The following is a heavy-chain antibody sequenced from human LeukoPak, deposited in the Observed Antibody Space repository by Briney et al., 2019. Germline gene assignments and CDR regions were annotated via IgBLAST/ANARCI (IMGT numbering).Heavy chain of an antibody. CDR2: ISGSGGST. D-gene: IGHD4-17*01. J-gene: IGHJ4*02. CDR3: AKDRYGDYLFDY. V-gene: IGHV3-23*01. CDR1: GFTFDDYA. Sequence: GRSLRLSCAASGFTFDDYAMHWVRQAPGKGLEWVSGISGSGGSTYYADSVKGRFTISRDNSKNTLYLQMYSLRAEDTAVYYCAKDRYGDYLFDYWGQGTLVAVSS.